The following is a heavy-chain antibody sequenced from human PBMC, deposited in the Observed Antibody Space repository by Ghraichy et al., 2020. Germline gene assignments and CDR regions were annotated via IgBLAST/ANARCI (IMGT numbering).Heavy chain of an antibody. CDR2: IWYDETNK. CDR1: GFTFSRHD. Sequence: GGSLRLSCAASGFTFSRHDMHWVRQAPGKGLEWVANIWYDETNKYYADSVKGRFTISRDNSKNTLYLQMNSLRVEDTAVYYCARDQYSSSSGGWDGMDVWGQGTTVTVSS. J-gene: IGHJ6*02. V-gene: IGHV3-33*01. D-gene: IGHD6-6*01. CDR3: ARDQYSSSSGGWDGMDV.